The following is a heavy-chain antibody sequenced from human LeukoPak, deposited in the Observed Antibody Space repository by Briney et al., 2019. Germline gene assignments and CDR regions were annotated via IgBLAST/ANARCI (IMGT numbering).Heavy chain of an antibody. D-gene: IGHD2-15*01. CDR1: GFFLSSYS. CDR3: AKDYCRDGNCPFPFLDS. V-gene: IGHV3-23*01. CDR2: ITGTGGR. J-gene: IGHJ4*02. Sequence: PGGSLRLSCTASGFFLSSYSMNWVRQAPGKGLEWVSIITGTGGRYYGDSVKGRFILSRDNSKNTVYMQMSSLRAEDTATYYCAKDYCRDGNCPFPFLDSWGQGTLVTVSS.